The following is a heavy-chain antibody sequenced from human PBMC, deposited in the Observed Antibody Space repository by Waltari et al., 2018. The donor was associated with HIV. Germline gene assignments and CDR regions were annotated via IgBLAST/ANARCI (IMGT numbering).Heavy chain of an antibody. CDR1: GITFADYA. V-gene: IGHV3-9*01. CDR2: ISWNSGDI. D-gene: IGHD3-3*01. J-gene: IGHJ6*02. Sequence: EVQLVESGGRSVQPGRSLRLSCTDSGITFADYAMNWVRQPPGKGLEWVSGISWNSGDIAYADSVKGRFTISKDNTKNSLFLQMNSVRVEDTALYYCVKDGASTIFGVLNGMDVWGQGTTVTVSS. CDR3: VKDGASTIFGVLNGMDV.